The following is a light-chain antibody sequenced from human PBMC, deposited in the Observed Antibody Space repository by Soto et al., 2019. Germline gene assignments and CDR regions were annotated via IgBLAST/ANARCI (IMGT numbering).Light chain of an antibody. Sequence: DIQMTHSPSSLYASVGDRVTITCRASQGGKYYLAWYQQKPGKPPKVLIYVTSTLQSGVPSRFSGSGSGTDLTLTISSLQPEDVATYYCQKYNSAPVTFGPGTKVQIK. V-gene: IGKV1-27*01. CDR2: VTS. J-gene: IGKJ3*01. CDR3: QKYNSAPVT. CDR1: QGGKYY.